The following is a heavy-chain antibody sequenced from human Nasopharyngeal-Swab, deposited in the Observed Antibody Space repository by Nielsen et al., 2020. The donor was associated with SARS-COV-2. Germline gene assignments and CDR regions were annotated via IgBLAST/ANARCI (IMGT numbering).Heavy chain of an antibody. V-gene: IGHV3-43*02. CDR2: TSGDGGST. D-gene: IGHD2-2*01. CDR3: AKAHCSSTSCYHRGGPMDV. Sequence: VRQAPGKGLEWVSLTSGDGGSTYYADSVKGRFTISRDNSKNSLYLQMNSLRTEDTALYYCAKAHCSSTSCYHRGGPMDVWGKGTTVTVSS. J-gene: IGHJ6*03.